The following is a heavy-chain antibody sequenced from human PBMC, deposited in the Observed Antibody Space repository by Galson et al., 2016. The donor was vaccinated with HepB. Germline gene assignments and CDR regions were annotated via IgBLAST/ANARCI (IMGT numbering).Heavy chain of an antibody. Sequence: SLRLSCAGSGFTFSRSWMSWVRQAPGKGLEWVANIKQDGREKYYVDSVRGRFTISRDNTKNSLYLEMNSLRAEDAALYYCTETTVAVAGMGWGQGTLATVSS. V-gene: IGHV3-7*03. CDR2: IKQDGREK. J-gene: IGHJ4*02. CDR1: GFTFSRSW. CDR3: TETTVAVAGMG. D-gene: IGHD6-13*01.